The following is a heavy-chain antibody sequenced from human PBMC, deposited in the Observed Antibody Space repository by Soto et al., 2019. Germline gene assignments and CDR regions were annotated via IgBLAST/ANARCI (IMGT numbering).Heavy chain of an antibody. J-gene: IGHJ6*03. D-gene: IGHD3-10*01. V-gene: IGHV1-46*03. CDR3: AREPGRITMVRGVRFPYYMDV. Sequence: ASVKVSCKASGYTFTSYYMHWVRQAPGQGLEWMGIINRSGGSTSYAQKFQGRVTMTRDTSTSTVYMELSSLRSEDTAVYYCAREPGRITMVRGVRFPYYMDVWGKGTTVTVSS. CDR1: GYTFTSYY. CDR2: INRSGGST.